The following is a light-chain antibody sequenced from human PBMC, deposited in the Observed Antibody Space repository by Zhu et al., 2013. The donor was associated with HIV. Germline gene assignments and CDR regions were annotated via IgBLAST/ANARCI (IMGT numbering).Light chain of an antibody. V-gene: IGKV1-9*01. Sequence: DIQLTQSPSFLSASVGDRVTITCRASQRISTFLAWYQQKPGKAPQLLIYGASTLEGGVPSRFSGSGSGTDFTFTISSLQPEDVATYYCLQNNTYPITFGQGTRLEIK. CDR3: LQNNTYPIT. J-gene: IGKJ5*01. CDR1: QRISTF. CDR2: GAS.